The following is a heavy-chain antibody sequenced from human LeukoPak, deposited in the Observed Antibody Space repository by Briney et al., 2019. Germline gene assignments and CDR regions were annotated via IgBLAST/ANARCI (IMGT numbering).Heavy chain of an antibody. CDR1: GGSFSGYY. CDR3: ARALTLAY. J-gene: IGHJ4*02. V-gene: IGHV4-34*01. Sequence: SETLSLTCAVYGGSFSGYYWSWIRQPPGKGLEWIGEINHSGSTNYNPSLKSRVTISVDTSKNQFSLKLSSVTAADTAVYYCARALTLAYWGQGTLVTVSS. D-gene: IGHD3-16*01. CDR2: INHSGST.